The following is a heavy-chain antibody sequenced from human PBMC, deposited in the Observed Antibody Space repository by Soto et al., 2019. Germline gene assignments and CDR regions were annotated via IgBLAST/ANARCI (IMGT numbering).Heavy chain of an antibody. CDR2: ISYSGST. Sequence: QVQLQESGPGLVKPSQTLSLTCTVSGGSFSGGGYYWSWIRHHPGKGLEWIGYISYSGSTSYNPSLKSRVIISLDTSKNQCSMKLTSVTAAATAMYYCARDRGHGYNPIYGMDVWGQGTTVTVSS. CDR1: GGSFSGGGYY. V-gene: IGHV4-31*03. CDR3: ARDRGHGYNPIYGMDV. J-gene: IGHJ6*02. D-gene: IGHD3-10*01.